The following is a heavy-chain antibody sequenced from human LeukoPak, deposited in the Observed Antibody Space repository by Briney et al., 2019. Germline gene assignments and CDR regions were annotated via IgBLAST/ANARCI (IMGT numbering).Heavy chain of an antibody. V-gene: IGHV3-74*01. D-gene: IGHD2-15*01. J-gene: IGHJ5*02. Sequence: PGGSLRLSCAASGFTFSSYWMHWVRQAPGKGLVWVSCINSDGSTTNYADSVKGRFTISRDNAENTLYLQMNSLRVDDTAVYYCARRVSATRWFDPWGQGTLVTVSS. CDR1: GFTFSSYW. CDR3: ARRVSATRWFDP. CDR2: INSDGSTT.